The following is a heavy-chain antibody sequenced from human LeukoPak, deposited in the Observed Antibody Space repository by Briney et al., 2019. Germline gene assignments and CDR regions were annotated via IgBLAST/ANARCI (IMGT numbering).Heavy chain of an antibody. J-gene: IGHJ4*02. CDR2: ISGSGGNT. CDR3: AKPARTDYADY. CDR1: GFTFDDYA. D-gene: IGHD1-14*01. V-gene: IGHV3-23*01. Sequence: GGSLRLSCAASGFTFDDYAMHWVRQAPGKGLEWVSSISGSGGNTYYADSVKGRFTVSRDNSKNTLYLQMNSLRAEDTAVYYCAKPARTDYADYWGQGTLVTVSS.